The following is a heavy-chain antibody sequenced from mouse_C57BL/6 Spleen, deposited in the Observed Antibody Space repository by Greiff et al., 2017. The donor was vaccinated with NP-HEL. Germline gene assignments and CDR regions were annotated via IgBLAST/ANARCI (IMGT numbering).Heavy chain of an antibody. CDR2: INPSSGYT. Sequence: QVQLKQSGAELARPGASVKMSCTASGYTFNSYTMHWVKQRPGPGLEWIGYINPSSGYTKYNQKFKDKATLTADKSSSTAYMQLSSLTSEDSAVYYCARDYSAWFAYWGQGTLVTVSA. D-gene: IGHD2-12*01. CDR3: ARDYSAWFAY. V-gene: IGHV1-4*01. J-gene: IGHJ3*01. CDR1: GYTFNSYT.